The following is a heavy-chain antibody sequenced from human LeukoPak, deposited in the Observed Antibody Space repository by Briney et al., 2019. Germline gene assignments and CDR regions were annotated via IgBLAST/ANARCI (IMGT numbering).Heavy chain of an antibody. J-gene: IGHJ3*02. CDR1: GFSFSSYG. CDR3: ARGSSDAFDI. V-gene: IGHV3-33*01. Sequence: GGSLRLSCAASGFSFSSYGMHWVRQAPGKGLEWVAVIWYDGSNKYYADSVKGRFTISRDNSKNMLYLQLNSLRAEDTAVFYCARGSSDAFDIWGQGTMVTVSS. CDR2: IWYDGSNK.